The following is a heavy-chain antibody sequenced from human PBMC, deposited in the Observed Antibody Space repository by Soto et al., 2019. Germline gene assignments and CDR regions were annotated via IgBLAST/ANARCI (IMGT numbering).Heavy chain of an antibody. J-gene: IGHJ6*02. CDR3: ARGLRASYGVRLSYSYYGMDV. CDR2: SSHSGST. Sequence: SETLSLTCAVYGGSFSTYYWSWIRRTPGKGLEWIGESSHSGSTNYNPSLKSRVTISVDSSKNQFSLNLNSVTAADTAVYYCARGLRASYGVRLSYSYYGMDVWGQGTTVTVSS. V-gene: IGHV4-34*01. D-gene: IGHD3-10*01. CDR1: GGSFSTYY.